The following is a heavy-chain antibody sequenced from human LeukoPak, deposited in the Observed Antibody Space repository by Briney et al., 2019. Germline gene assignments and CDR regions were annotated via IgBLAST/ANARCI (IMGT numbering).Heavy chain of an antibody. D-gene: IGHD5-24*01. CDR1: GGSISSGSYY. J-gene: IGHJ4*02. Sequence: PSETLSLTCTVSGGSISSGSYYWSWIRQPAGKGLEWIGRIYTSGSTNYNPSLKSRVTISVYTSKNQFSLKLSSVTAAYTAVYYCARGGDGYNSYYFDYWGQGTLVTVSS. CDR3: ARGGDGYNSYYFDY. V-gene: IGHV4-61*02. CDR2: IYTSGST.